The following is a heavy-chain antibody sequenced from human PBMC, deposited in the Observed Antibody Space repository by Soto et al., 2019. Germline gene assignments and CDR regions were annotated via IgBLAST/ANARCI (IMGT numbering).Heavy chain of an antibody. Sequence: PGGSLRLSCAASAFTFSNYAMAWVRQAPGKGLEWVSSIGNYGGDISYADSVKGRFTISRDNSKNTLCLQMDSLRAEDTAVYYCARGVDTMAFDHWGQETLVTVSS. CDR1: AFTFSNYA. CDR2: IGNYGGDI. V-gene: IGHV3-23*01. D-gene: IGHD2-2*01. CDR3: ARGVDTMAFDH. J-gene: IGHJ5*02.